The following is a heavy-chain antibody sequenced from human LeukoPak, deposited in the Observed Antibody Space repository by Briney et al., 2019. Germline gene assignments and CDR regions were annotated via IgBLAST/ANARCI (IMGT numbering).Heavy chain of an antibody. Sequence: PGGSLRLSCAASGFTFSSYAMSWVRQAPGKGLEWVSAISGSGGSTYYADSVKGRFTISRDNSKNTLYLQMNSLRAEDTAVYYCAKDWSAPGRQGLWSPRLGDIRPHWYFDLWGRGTLVTVSS. V-gene: IGHV3-23*01. D-gene: IGHD2-15*01. J-gene: IGHJ2*01. CDR3: AKDWSAPGRQGLWSPRLGDIRPHWYFDL. CDR2: ISGSGGST. CDR1: GFTFSSYA.